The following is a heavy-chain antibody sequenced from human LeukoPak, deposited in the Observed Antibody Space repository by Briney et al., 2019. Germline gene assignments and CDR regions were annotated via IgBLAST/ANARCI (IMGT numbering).Heavy chain of an antibody. CDR1: GGSVSDYY. V-gene: IGHV4-59*02. CDR2: IYHTGST. J-gene: IGHJ4*02. CDR3: ASRKLGNDY. D-gene: IGHD7-27*01. Sequence: PSETLSLTCNVSGGSVSDYYWSWIRQSPGKGLEWIGYIYHTGSTSYSPSLKSRVTISADTSQNQFSLKLSSVTAADTAVYYCASRKLGNDYWGQGTLVTVSS.